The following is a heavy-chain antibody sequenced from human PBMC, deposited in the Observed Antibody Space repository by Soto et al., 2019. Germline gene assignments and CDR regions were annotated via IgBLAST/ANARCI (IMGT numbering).Heavy chain of an antibody. CDR1: GFTFSDYY. Sequence: QVQLVESGGGLVKPGGSLRLSCAASGFTFSDYYMSWIRQAPGKGLEWVSYITTSSSFTKYEDSVKGRFTISRDNAKNSLYVPMNSLRVEDTAVYFCARVAGGVIPVANFDHWGQGTLVTVSS. D-gene: IGHD2-2*01. V-gene: IGHV3-11*06. CDR2: ITTSSSFT. CDR3: ARVAGGVIPVANFDH. J-gene: IGHJ4*02.